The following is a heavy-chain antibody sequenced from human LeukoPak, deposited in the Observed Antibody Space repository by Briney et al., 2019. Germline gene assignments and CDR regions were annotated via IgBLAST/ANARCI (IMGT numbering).Heavy chain of an antibody. CDR1: GFTFSDYY. D-gene: IGHD5-12*01. V-gene: IGHV3-11*01. J-gene: IGHJ6*03. CDR2: ISSSGSTI. CDR3: ARVGRDIVATIRAGDYYYYMDV. Sequence: GGSLRLSCAASGFTFSDYYMSWIRQAPGKGLGWVSYISSSGSTIYYADSVKGRFAISRDNAKNSLYLQMNSLRAEDTAVYYCARVGRDIVATIRAGDYYYYMDVWGKGTTVTVSS.